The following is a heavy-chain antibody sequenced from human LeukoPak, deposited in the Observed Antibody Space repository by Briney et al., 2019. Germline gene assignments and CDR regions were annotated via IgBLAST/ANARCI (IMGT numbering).Heavy chain of an antibody. Sequence: GGSLRLSCAAPGSVVDRYGMSWVRQAPGKGLEWVSAISGSGGSTYHADSVKGRFTISRDNSKNTLYLQMNSLRAEDTAVYYCAKAYGDYVFLSFDYWGQGTLVTVSS. D-gene: IGHD4-17*01. CDR3: AKAYGDYVFLSFDY. CDR1: GSVVDRYG. CDR2: ISGSGGST. J-gene: IGHJ4*02. V-gene: IGHV3-23*01.